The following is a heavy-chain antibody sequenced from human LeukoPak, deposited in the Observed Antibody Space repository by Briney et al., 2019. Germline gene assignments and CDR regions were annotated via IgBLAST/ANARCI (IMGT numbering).Heavy chain of an antibody. D-gene: IGHD3-22*01. CDR3: ARDDRSGYYDD. J-gene: IGHJ4*02. CDR2: ISAYNGNT. V-gene: IGHV1-18*01. Sequence: GASVKVSCKASGYTFISYGISWMRQAPGQGLEWMGWISAYNGNTNNAQKFQGRVTVTTDTSTSTAYMELRSLRSDDTAVYYCARDDRSGYYDDWGQGTLVTASS. CDR1: GYTFISYG.